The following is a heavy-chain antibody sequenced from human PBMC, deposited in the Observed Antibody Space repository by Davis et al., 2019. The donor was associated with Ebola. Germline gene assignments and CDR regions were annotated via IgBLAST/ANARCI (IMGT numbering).Heavy chain of an antibody. Sequence: GESLKISCAASGFTFSSYAMHWVRQAPGKGLEWVAVISYDGSNKYYADSVKGRFTISRDNSKNTLYLQMNSLRAEDTAVYYCAKDGRPAAISWFNPWGQGTLVTVSS. CDR3: AKDGRPAAISWFNP. V-gene: IGHV3-30-3*01. D-gene: IGHD2-2*02. J-gene: IGHJ5*02. CDR2: ISYDGSNK. CDR1: GFTFSSYA.